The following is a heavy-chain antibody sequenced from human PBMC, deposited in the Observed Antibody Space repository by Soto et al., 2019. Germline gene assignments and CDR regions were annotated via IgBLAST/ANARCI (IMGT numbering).Heavy chain of an antibody. V-gene: IGHV1-18*01. J-gene: IGHJ6*02. Sequence: QVQLVQSGAEVRKPGASVKVSCKASGYTFTTYGISWVRQAPGQGLEWMGWISGYNGHTKYAQKFQGRVTRTTDTSTSTVYMDLRSLRSDDTAVYYCAREGEMPYYYYGLDVWGQGTTVTVSS. CDR2: ISGYNGHT. CDR1: GYTFTTYG. CDR3: AREGEMPYYYYGLDV. D-gene: IGHD3-16*01.